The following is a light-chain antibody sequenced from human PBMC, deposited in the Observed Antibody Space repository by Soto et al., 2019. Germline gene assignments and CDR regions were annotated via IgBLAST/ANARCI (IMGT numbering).Light chain of an antibody. Sequence: QSALTQPPSVSGSPGQSITISCTGTSSDVGVYKYVSWYQQHPGKAPKLMIYDVTNRPSGVPDRCSGSKSGNTASLTVSGLLSEDQAGYICRSSAGGKLYVFGTGTKLTVL. CDR3: RSSAGGKLYV. J-gene: IGLJ1*01. V-gene: IGLV2-8*01. CDR1: SSDVGVYKY. CDR2: DVT.